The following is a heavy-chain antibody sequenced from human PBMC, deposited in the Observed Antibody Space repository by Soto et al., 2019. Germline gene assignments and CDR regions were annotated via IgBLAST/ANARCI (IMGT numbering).Heavy chain of an antibody. J-gene: IGHJ5*02. V-gene: IGHV3-23*01. D-gene: IGHD3-10*01. CDR3: AKAGIGITMVRGVNWFDP. Sequence: GGSLRLSCAASGFTFSSYAMSWVRQAPGKGLEWVSAISGSGGSTYYADSVKGRFTISRDNSKNTLYLQMNSLRAEDTAVYYCAKAGIGITMVRGVNWFDPWGQGTLVNASS. CDR2: ISGSGGST. CDR1: GFTFSSYA.